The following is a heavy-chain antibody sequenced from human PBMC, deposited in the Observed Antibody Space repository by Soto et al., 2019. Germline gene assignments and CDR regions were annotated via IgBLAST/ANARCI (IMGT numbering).Heavy chain of an antibody. J-gene: IGHJ3*02. CDR1: GGTFSSYT. V-gene: IGHV1-69*02. CDR3: VGSGYSGDAFDI. Sequence: QVQLVQSGAEVKKPGSSVKVSCKASGGTFSSYTISWVRQAPGQGLEWMGRIIPILGIANYAQKFQGRVTIPADKSTSTAYMELSSLRSEDTAVYYCVGSGYSGDAFDIWGQGTMVTVSS. CDR2: IIPILGIA. D-gene: IGHD3-22*01.